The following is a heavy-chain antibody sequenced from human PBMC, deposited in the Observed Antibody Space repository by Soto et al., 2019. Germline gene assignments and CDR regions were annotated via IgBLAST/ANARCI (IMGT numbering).Heavy chain of an antibody. CDR1: GGSISSGDYY. V-gene: IGHV4-31*03. J-gene: IGHJ2*01. CDR2: IYYSGST. CDR3: ASGVLQQLCHWHFDL. Sequence: QVQLQESGPGLVKPSQTLSLTCTVSGGSISSGDYYWSWIRQHPGKGLEWIGYIYYSGSTYYTPSLKSRLTISVDTSKNQLSLKLSSVTAADTAVYYCASGVLQQLCHWHFDLWGRGTLVTVSS. D-gene: IGHD6-13*01.